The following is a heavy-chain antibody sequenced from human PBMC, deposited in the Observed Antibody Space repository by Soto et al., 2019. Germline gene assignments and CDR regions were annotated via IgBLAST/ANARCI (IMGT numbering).Heavy chain of an antibody. J-gene: IGHJ5*02. Sequence: GESLKISGKGSGYSFTSYWISWVRQMPWKGLEWMGRIDPSDSYTNYSPSFQGHVTISADKSISTAYLQWSSLKASDTAMYYCARHMIAVEKLCWFDPWGQGPMVTV. V-gene: IGHV5-10-1*01. CDR1: GYSFTSYW. CDR2: IDPSDSYT. CDR3: ARHMIAVEKLCWFDP. D-gene: IGHD3-22*01.